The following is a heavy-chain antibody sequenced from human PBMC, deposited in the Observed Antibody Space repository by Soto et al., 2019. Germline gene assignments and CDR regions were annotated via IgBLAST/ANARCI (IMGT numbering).Heavy chain of an antibody. D-gene: IGHD3-16*01. J-gene: IGHJ4*02. Sequence: EVQLVESGGGLVQPGGSLRLSCAASGFTVSTKYMSWVRQAPGKGLEWVSVIYSGGSTFYADSVRGRFTISRDNSKNTVKLQMNSLRAEDTALYYCARDPWAADYWGQGTLVTVSS. CDR2: IYSGGST. V-gene: IGHV3-66*01. CDR1: GFTVSTKY. CDR3: ARDPWAADY.